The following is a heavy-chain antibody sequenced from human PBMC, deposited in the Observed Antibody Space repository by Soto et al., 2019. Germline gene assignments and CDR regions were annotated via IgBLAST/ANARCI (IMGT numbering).Heavy chain of an antibody. D-gene: IGHD3-22*01. Sequence: ASVKVSCKASGYSFSFYGINWVRQAPGQGLEWMGWINPSDGSRNFAQKFEDRVTMTTATSTNTVFLELRSLKSDDTAIHYCARDRLRGYDSSGFYSWGQGTMVTVS. J-gene: IGHJ4*02. V-gene: IGHV1-18*01. CDR2: INPSDGSR. CDR3: ARDRLRGYDSSGFYS. CDR1: GYSFSFYG.